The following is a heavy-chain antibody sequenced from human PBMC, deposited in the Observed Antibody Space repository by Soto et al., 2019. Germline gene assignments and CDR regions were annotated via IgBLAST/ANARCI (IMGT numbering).Heavy chain of an antibody. CDR2: ISAYNGNT. Sequence: ASVKVSCKASGYTFTSYGISWVRQAPGQGLERMGWISAYNGNTNYAQKLQGRVTMTTDTSTSTACMELRSLRSDDTAVYYCARDSGGWYGGDNWFDPWGQGTLVTVSS. D-gene: IGHD6-19*01. V-gene: IGHV1-18*01. J-gene: IGHJ5*02. CDR3: ARDSGGWYGGDNWFDP. CDR1: GYTFTSYG.